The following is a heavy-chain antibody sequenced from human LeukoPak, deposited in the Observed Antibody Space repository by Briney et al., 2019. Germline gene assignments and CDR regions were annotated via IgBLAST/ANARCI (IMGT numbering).Heavy chain of an antibody. D-gene: IGHD5-18*01. V-gene: IGHV3-74*01. CDR1: GFTFSSYW. CDR3: ARDRGLGYSYRYYYYYGMDV. J-gene: IGHJ6*02. CDR2: IDRDGRST. Sequence: GGSLGLSCAASGFTFSSYWMYWVRQAPGKRPEWVSRIDRDGRSTGYADSVKDRFTISRDNAENTLYLQMSDLRAEDTAVYYCARDRGLGYSYRYYYYYGMDVWGQGTTVTVSS.